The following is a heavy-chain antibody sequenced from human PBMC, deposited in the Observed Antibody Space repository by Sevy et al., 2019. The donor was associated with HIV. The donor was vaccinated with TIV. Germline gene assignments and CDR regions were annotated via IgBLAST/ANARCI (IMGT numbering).Heavy chain of an antibody. CDR3: TTDHRRDGIVVVPFEY. D-gene: IGHD2-15*01. CDR1: GFTFSNAW. V-gene: IGHV3-15*01. Sequence: GGSLRLSCAASGFTFSNAWMSWVRQSPGKGLEWVGRIRSKAGGGTTDYATIVKGKFTISRDDSRDILYLQLNSLETEDTAVSYCTTDHRRDGIVVVPFEYWGQGTLVTVSS. J-gene: IGHJ4*02. CDR2: IRSKAGGGTT.